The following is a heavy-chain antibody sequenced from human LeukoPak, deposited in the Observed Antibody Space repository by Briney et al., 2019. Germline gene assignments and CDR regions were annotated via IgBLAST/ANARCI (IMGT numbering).Heavy chain of an antibody. J-gene: IGHJ4*02. CDR1: GGSFSANY. V-gene: IGHV4-34*01. D-gene: IGHD3-22*01. CDR2: INHVGST. Sequence: PSETLSLTCAVYGGSFSANYWSWIRQAPGKGLEWIAEINHVGSTNYNPSLKSRVTISVDASKNRVSLNLSSDYCARWGYYSHMCGYHKYYFDYWGQGTLVTVSS. CDR3: MCGYHKYYFDY.